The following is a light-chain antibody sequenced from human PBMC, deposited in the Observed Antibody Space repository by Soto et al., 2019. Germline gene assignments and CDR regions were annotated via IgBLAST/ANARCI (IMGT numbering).Light chain of an antibody. CDR2: EVS. Sequence: QSALTQPPSASGSPGQSVTISCTGTSSDVGGYNLVSWYQQHPGKAPKLMIYEVSKRPSRVPDSFSGSKSGNTASLTVSGRQAEDEADYFCSSHGGGNNWGVFGGGTQLTVL. J-gene: IGLJ3*02. CDR3: SSHGGGNNWGV. CDR1: SSDVGGYNL. V-gene: IGLV2-8*01.